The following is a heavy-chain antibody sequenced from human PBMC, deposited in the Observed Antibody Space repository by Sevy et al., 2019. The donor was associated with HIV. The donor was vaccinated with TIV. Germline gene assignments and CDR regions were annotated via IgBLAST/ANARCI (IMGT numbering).Heavy chain of an antibody. CDR2: SDASDSYT. CDR1: GYSITSYW. CDR3: ARRVGTAAAGDYYYYYMDV. V-gene: IGHV5-10-1*01. J-gene: IGHJ6*03. Sequence: GESLKISCKGSGYSITSYWISWVRQMPGKGLEWMGRSDASDSYTTYSPSFEGHVTISTDKSISTAYLQWSSLKASDTAMYYCARRVGTAAAGDYYYYYMDVWGKGTTVTVSS. D-gene: IGHD6-13*01.